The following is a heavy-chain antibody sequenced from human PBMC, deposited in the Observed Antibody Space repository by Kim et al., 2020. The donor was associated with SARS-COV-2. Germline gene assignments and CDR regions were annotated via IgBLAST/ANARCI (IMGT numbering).Heavy chain of an antibody. D-gene: IGHD5-12*01. V-gene: IGHV3-64D*09. CDR2: ISSNGGST. CDR3: VKEEDLSGGSGYDYYYYYGMDV. J-gene: IGHJ6*02. Sequence: GGSLRLSCSASGFTFSSYAMHWVRQAPGKGLEYVSAISSNGGSTYYADSVKGRFTISRDNSKNTLYLQMSSLRAEDTAVYYCVKEEDLSGGSGYDYYYYYGMDVWGQGTTVTVSS. CDR1: GFTFSSYA.